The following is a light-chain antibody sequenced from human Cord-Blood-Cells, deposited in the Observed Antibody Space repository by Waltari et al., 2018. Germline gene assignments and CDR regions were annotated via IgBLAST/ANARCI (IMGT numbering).Light chain of an antibody. CDR1: RRDVWCYTD. J-gene: IGLJ1*01. CDR3: SSYTSSSTYV. CDR2: DVS. V-gene: IGLV2-14*01. Sequence: QSALPQPASVSVSPAQSITISCTRTRRDVWCYTDVPWYQQHPGKGPKLMIYDVSNRPSGVSKRFSGSKSGNTASLTISGLQAEDEADYYCSSYTSSSTYVFGTGTKVTVL.